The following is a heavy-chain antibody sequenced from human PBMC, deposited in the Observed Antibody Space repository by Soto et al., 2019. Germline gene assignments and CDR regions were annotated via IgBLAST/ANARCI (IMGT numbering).Heavy chain of an antibody. CDR2: ISAHNVNA. J-gene: IGHJ1*01. Sequence: QVQLVQSGAEVKKPGASVKVSCKASGYTFTGYGFSWVRQAPGQGLAWMGWISAHNVNAIYSPRLQDRATMTTDTSASTAFMEVRGLRSDGPAVYYCARRSTGYGDYGLSLKYWGQGTLVTVSP. V-gene: IGHV1-18*01. CDR1: GYTFTGYG. D-gene: IGHD4-17*01. CDR3: ARRSTGYGDYGLSLKY.